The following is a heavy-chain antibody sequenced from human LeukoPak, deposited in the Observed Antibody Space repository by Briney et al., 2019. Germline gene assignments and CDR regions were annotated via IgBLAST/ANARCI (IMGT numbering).Heavy chain of an antibody. J-gene: IGHJ4*02. V-gene: IGHV4-34*01. Sequence: SETLSLTCAFYGGSFSGYYWSWIRQPPGKGLEWIGEINHSGSTNYNPSLKSRVTISVDTSKNQFSLKLSSVTAADTAVYYCARSRCGGDCYHLDYWGQGTLVTVSS. CDR3: ARSRCGGDCYHLDY. D-gene: IGHD2-21*02. CDR2: INHSGST. CDR1: GGSFSGYY.